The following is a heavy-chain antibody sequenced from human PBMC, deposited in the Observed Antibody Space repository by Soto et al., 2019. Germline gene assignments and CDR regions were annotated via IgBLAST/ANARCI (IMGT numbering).Heavy chain of an antibody. V-gene: IGHV3-30*18. Sequence: PRLSCVASGFTFSGYGMHWVRQAPGKGLEWVAVISYEGSNKYYADSVKGRFTISRDNSINTMYLEMNSLRAEDTAVYYCAKDRKTIFGVVPFSGGMDVWGQGTTVTVSS. CDR3: AKDRKTIFGVVPFSGGMDV. J-gene: IGHJ6*02. CDR2: ISYEGSNK. D-gene: IGHD3-3*01. CDR1: GFTFSGYG.